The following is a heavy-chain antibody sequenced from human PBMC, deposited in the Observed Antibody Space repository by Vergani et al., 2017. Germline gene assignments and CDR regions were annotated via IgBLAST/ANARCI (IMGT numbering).Heavy chain of an antibody. Sequence: QVQLVQSGAEVKKPGSSVKVSCKASGGTFSSYTISWVRQAPGQGLEWMGRIIPILGIANYAQKFQGRVTITADKSTSTAYMELSRLRSDDTAVYYCARGPERAADILSGGFDYWGQGTLVTVSS. D-gene: IGHD3-9*01. CDR1: GGTFSSYT. V-gene: IGHV1-69*04. J-gene: IGHJ4*02. CDR2: IIPILGIA. CDR3: ARGPERAADILSGGFDY.